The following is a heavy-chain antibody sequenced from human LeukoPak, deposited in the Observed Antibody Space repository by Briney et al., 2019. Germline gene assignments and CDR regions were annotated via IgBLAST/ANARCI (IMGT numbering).Heavy chain of an antibody. Sequence: GGSLRLSCAASGFTFSSYAMSWVRQAPGKGLEWVSAISGSGGSTYYADSVKGRFTISRDNSKNTLYLQMNSLRAEDTAVYYYAKVPYYDFWSGYYKQYYFDYWGQGTLVTVSS. CDR2: ISGSGGST. V-gene: IGHV3-23*01. CDR3: AKVPYYDFWSGYYKQYYFDY. J-gene: IGHJ4*02. D-gene: IGHD3-3*01. CDR1: GFTFSSYA.